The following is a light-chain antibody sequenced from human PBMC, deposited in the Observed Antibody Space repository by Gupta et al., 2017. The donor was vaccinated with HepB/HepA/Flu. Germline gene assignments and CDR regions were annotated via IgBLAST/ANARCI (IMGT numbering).Light chain of an antibody. CDR2: IYN. V-gene: IGLV1-44*01. CDR1: SSNIGSNT. J-gene: IGLJ1*01. CDR3: AAWDASMNGYV. Sequence: QSVLTQPPSASGTPGQRVTISCSGSSSNIGSNTVNWYQQLPGSAPKLLIYIYNQRPSAAPARFSAATSATSASLAITGLQADDEGDYYCAAWDASMNGYVFGTGTKVTVL.